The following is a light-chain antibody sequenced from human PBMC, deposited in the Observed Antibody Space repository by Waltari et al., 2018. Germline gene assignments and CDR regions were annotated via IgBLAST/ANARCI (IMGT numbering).Light chain of an antibody. J-gene: IGKJ3*01. CDR3: QQYYTYPPT. V-gene: IGKV1-8*01. CDR1: QGISSY. Sequence: AIRMTQSPSSFSASTGDRGTITCRASQGISSYLAWYQQKPGTAPKLLIYAPSTLQSGVPSRFSGSGSGTDFSLTISCLQSEDFATYYCQQYYTYPPTFGPGTKVDIK. CDR2: APS.